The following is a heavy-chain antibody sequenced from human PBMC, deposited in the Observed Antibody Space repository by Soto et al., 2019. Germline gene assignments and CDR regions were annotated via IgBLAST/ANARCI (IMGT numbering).Heavy chain of an antibody. CDR1: GFTFSSYA. V-gene: IGHV3-23*01. CDR2: ISGSGGST. CDR3: AKNTRNVLLCLREASGIDY. Sequence: GGSLRLSCAASGFTFSSYAMSWVRQAPGKGLEWVSAISGSGGSTYYADSVKGRFTISRDNSKNTLYLQMNSLRAEDTAVYYCAKNTRNVLLCLREASGIDYWGQGTLVTVSS. D-gene: IGHD3-10*01. J-gene: IGHJ4*02.